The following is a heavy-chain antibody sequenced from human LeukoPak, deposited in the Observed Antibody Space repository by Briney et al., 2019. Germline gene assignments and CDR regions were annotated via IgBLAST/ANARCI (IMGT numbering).Heavy chain of an antibody. D-gene: IGHD6-13*01. CDR2: ISGSGGST. Sequence: GGSLRLSCAASGFTFSSYAMSWVRQAPGKGLEWVSAISGSGGSTYYADSVKGRFTISRDNSKNTLYLQMISLRAEDTAVYYCAKDGPYSSSWYGMDVWGQGTTVTVSS. J-gene: IGHJ6*02. CDR3: AKDGPYSSSWYGMDV. CDR1: GFTFSSYA. V-gene: IGHV3-23*01.